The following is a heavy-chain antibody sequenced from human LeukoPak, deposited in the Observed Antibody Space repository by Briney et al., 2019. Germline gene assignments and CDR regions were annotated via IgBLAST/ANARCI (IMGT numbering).Heavy chain of an antibody. D-gene: IGHD3-10*01. CDR2: IIPIFGTA. CDR3: ARGDGSGNSEDTFDI. Sequence: SVKVSCKASGGTFSSYAISWVRQAPGQGLEWMGRIIPIFGTANYAQKFQGRVTITTDESTSTAYMELSSLRSEDTAVYYCARGDGSGNSEDTFDIWGQGTMVTVSS. CDR1: GGTFSSYA. V-gene: IGHV1-69*05. J-gene: IGHJ3*02.